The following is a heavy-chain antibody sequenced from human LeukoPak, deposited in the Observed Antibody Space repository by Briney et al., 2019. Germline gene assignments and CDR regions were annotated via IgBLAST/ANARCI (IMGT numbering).Heavy chain of an antibody. CDR1: GFTFTIAS. CDR2: IKSQTDGGTT. J-gene: IGHJ4*02. CDR3: TTGSYYYGY. Sequence: PGGSLRLSCAASGFTFTIASMTWVRQAPGKGLEWVGRIKSQTDGGTTDYAAPVKGRFTISRDDSTNTLYLQMNSLKTEDTAVYYCTTGSYYYGYWGQGTLVTVSS. V-gene: IGHV3-15*01. D-gene: IGHD3-22*01.